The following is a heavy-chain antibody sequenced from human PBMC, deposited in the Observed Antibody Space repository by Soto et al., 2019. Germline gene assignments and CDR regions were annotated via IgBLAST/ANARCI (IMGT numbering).Heavy chain of an antibody. V-gene: IGHV1-18*01. J-gene: IGHJ6*02. D-gene: IGHD2-15*01. CDR1: DYSFTRYG. Sequence: SVKVSCKTSDYSFTRYGISWVRQAPGKGLQWMGWISAYNGNTKYAQMLQGRVTMTTDTYTTTAYMELRSLTSDDTAVYYCAREGYCSSGSCALYSHDFFGMDVWGQGTTVTVS. CDR2: ISAYNGNT. CDR3: AREGYCSSGSCALYSHDFFGMDV.